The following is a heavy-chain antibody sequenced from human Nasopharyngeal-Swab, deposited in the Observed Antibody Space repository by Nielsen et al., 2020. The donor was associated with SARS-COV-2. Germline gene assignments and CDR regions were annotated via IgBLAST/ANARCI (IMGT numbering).Heavy chain of an antibody. V-gene: IGHV4-34*01. J-gene: IGHJ2*01. CDR2: INHSGST. CDR3: ARGFLTGDHDWYFDL. D-gene: IGHD7-27*01. Sequence: SETLSLTCAVYGGSFSGYYWSWICQPPGKGLEWIGEINHSGSTNYNPSLKSRVTISVDTSKNQFSLKLSSVTAADTAVYYCARGFLTGDHDWYFDLWGRGTLVTVSS. CDR1: GGSFSGYY.